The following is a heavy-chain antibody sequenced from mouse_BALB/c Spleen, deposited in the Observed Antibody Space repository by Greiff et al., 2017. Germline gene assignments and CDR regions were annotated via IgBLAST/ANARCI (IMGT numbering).Heavy chain of an antibody. Sequence: EVKLMESGGGLVKPGGSLKLSCAASGFTFSDYYMYWVRQTPEKRLEWVATISDGGSYTYYPDSVKGRFPISRDNAKNNLYLQMSSLKSEDTAMYYCAREGRYDVVYYAMDYWGQGTSVTVSS. J-gene: IGHJ4*01. D-gene: IGHD2-14*01. CDR3: AREGRYDVVYYAMDY. CDR2: ISDGGSYT. CDR1: GFTFSDYY. V-gene: IGHV5-4*02.